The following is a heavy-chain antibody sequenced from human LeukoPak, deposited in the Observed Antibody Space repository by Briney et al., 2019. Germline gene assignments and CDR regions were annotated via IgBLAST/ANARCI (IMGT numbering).Heavy chain of an antibody. CDR2: IYSGGNT. V-gene: IGHV3-53*01. Sequence: PGGSLRLSCAASGFTVSSNYMSWVRQAPGKGLEWVSVIYSGGNTYYADSVKGRFTISRDNSKNTLYLQLNSLRAEDTAVYYCARELIIVAAIYFDYWGQGTLVTVSS. CDR1: GFTVSSNY. CDR3: ARELIIVAAIYFDY. J-gene: IGHJ4*02. D-gene: IGHD3-22*01.